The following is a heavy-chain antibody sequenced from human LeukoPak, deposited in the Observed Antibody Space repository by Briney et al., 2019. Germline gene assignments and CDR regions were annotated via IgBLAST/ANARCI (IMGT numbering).Heavy chain of an antibody. Sequence: SETLSLTCTVSGGSISSYYWSWIRQPPGQGLEWIVYIYDSGDTNYNPSLKSRVTISVDTSKNQFSLKLTSVTAADTATYYCARLSSEYSSSWLDSWGQGTLVTVSS. CDR2: IYDSGDT. D-gene: IGHD6-13*01. J-gene: IGHJ4*02. CDR3: ARLSSEYSSSWLDS. CDR1: GGSISSYY. V-gene: IGHV4-59*08.